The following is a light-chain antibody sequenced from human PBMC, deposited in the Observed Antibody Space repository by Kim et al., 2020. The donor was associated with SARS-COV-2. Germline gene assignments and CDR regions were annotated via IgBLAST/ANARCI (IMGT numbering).Light chain of an antibody. CDR1: QSISPW. J-gene: IGKJ2*01. Sequence: DIQMTQSPSTLSASVGDRVTITCRASQSISPWLAWYQQKPGKAPKVLIYKESNLASGVPSRFSGTEFTLTISSLQPDDFATYYCQQYQSFPYTFGQGTKLEI. CDR3: QQYQSFPYT. CDR2: KES. V-gene: IGKV1-5*03.